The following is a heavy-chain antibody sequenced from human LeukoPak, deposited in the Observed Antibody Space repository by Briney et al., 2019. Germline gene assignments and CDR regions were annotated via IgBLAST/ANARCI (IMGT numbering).Heavy chain of an antibody. J-gene: IGHJ4*02. V-gene: IGHV3-7*01. CDR2: IKEDGSDK. CDR1: GFTFSDYW. D-gene: IGHD1-14*01. CDR3: AREVWGPEY. Sequence: PGGSLRLSCAVSGFTFSDYWMTWVRQAPGRGLEWVANIKEDGSDKQYVDSVKGRFTISRDNTKNSVYLQMSSLRAEDTAVYYCAREVWGPEYWGQGTLVTVSS.